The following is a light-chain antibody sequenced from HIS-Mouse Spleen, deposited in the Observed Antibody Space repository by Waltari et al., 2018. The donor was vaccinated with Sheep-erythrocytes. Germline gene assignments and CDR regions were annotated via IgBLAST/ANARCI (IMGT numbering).Light chain of an antibody. CDR2: EDS. CDR3: YSTDSSGNHRV. V-gene: IGLV3-10*01. Sequence: SYELTQPPSVSVSPGQTARITCSGDALPKKYAYWYQQKSGQAPVLVIYEDSKRPSGIPVTFSGSSSGTMATLTISGAQVEDEADYYCYSTDSSGNHRVFGTGTKVTVL. CDR1: ALPKKY. J-gene: IGLJ1*01.